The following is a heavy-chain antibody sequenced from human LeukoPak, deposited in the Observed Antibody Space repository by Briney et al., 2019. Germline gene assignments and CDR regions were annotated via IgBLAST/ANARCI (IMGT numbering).Heavy chain of an antibody. J-gene: IGHJ5*02. V-gene: IGHV1-2*02. D-gene: IGHD4-11*01. CDR3: ARDGDYSNYPWFDP. Sequence: GASVKVSCKASGYTFTSYGISWVRQAPGQGLEWMGWINPNSGGTNYAQKFQGRVTMTRDTSISTVYMQLSRLSSDDTAVYYCARDGDYSNYPWFDPWGQGTLVTVSS. CDR2: INPNSGGT. CDR1: GYTFTSYG.